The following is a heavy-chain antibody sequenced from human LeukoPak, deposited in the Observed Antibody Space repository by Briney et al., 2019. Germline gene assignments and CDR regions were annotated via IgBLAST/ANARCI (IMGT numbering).Heavy chain of an antibody. CDR2: MNPNSGNT. V-gene: IGHV1-8*03. J-gene: IGHJ4*02. Sequence: ASVKVSCKAPGYTFTSYDINWVRQATGQGLEWMGWMNPNSGNTGYAQKFQGSVTITRNTSISTAYMELSSLRSEDTAVYYCATVQILEWFVFDYWGQGTLVTVSS. CDR1: GYTFTSYD. D-gene: IGHD3-3*01. CDR3: ATVQILEWFVFDY.